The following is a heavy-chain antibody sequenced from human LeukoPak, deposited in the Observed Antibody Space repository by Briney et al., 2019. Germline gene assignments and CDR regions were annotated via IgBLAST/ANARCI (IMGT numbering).Heavy chain of an antibody. CDR3: ARDKIVGATNFDY. V-gene: IGHV3-7*03. Sequence: GGSLRLSCAASGFAFSNYWMSWVRQAPGKGLEWVANIKQDGSEKYYVDSVKGRFTISRDNAKNSLYLQMNSLRVEDTAIYYCARDKIVGATNFDYWGQGTLVIVSS. D-gene: IGHD1-26*01. J-gene: IGHJ4*02. CDR2: IKQDGSEK. CDR1: GFAFSNYW.